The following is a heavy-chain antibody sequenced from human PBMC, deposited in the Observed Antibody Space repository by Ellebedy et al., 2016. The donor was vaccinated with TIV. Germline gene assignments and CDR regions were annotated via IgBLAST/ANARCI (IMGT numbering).Heavy chain of an antibody. CDR2: ISHDGSSR. D-gene: IGHD5-12*01. J-gene: IGHJ4*02. CDR3: ARDYAWLRHLDS. V-gene: IGHV3-30-3*01. Sequence: GGSLRLSXAASGFTFSRYAMHWVRQAPGGGLGWVATISHDGSSRYYADSVMGRFTISRDNSKNTLDLQMNSLRVEDTAIFYCARDYAWLRHLDSWGQGTLVTVSS. CDR1: GFTFSRYA.